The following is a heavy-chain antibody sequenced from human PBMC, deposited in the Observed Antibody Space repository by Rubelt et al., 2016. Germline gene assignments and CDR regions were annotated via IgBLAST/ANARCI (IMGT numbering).Heavy chain of an antibody. Sequence: QVQLKQWGAGLLKPSATLSVTCAVYGGSFSGYYWTWIRQPPGKGLEWIGEINHGGSTNHNPSLKSRVTIAVNTAKNQITLKLRSVTAADTAIYYCARSSGYDYVYDYWGQGTLVTVSS. CDR2: INHGGST. J-gene: IGHJ4*02. V-gene: IGHV4-34*01. CDR1: GGSFSGYY. CDR3: ARSSGYDYVYDY. D-gene: IGHD5-12*01.